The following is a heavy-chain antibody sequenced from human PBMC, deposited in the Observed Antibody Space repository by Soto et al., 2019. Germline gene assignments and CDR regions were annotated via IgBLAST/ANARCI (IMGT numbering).Heavy chain of an antibody. CDR2: IYFTGAT. CDR1: GGSISSGTSY. J-gene: IGHJ4*02. CDR3: ATIPRRGYSYGIDY. D-gene: IGHD3-22*01. Sequence: QVQLQESGPGLVKPSQTLSLTCNVSGGSISSGTSYWTWLRQHPVEGLEWIGHIYFTGATYSNPSLISPHSMSVYASKIHFSLKLTSVTAADTSTYYCATIPRRGYSYGIDYWGQGTLVTVSS. V-gene: IGHV4-31*01.